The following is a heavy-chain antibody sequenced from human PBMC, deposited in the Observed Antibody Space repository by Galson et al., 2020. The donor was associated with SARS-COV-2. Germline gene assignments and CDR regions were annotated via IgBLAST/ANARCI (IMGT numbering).Heavy chain of an antibody. CDR1: GFTFSSYW. V-gene: IGHV3-74*03. CDR3: ARRGYSRASYGLDYYYYYMDV. D-gene: IGHD6-13*01. Sequence: ALHGESLKISCAASGFTFSSYWMYWVRQGPGKGPVWVSRINSDGSSPTYADSVKGRFTISRDNAKNTLYLQINSLRAEDTAVYYCARRGYSRASYGLDYYYYYMDVWGKGTTVTVSS. CDR2: INSDGSSP. J-gene: IGHJ6*03.